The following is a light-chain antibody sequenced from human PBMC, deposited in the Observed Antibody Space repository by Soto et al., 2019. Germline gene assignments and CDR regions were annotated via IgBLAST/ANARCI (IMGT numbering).Light chain of an antibody. CDR1: QSLSSN. Sequence: EIVMTQSPATLSMSPGERATLSCRASQSLSSNLAWYQQKPGQVPRLLIYGASTRATGIPARFSGSGSGTEFTLTISSLQSEDFAVYYCQQYNKWPRTFGQGTKVEIK. CDR3: QQYNKWPRT. J-gene: IGKJ1*01. V-gene: IGKV3-15*01. CDR2: GAS.